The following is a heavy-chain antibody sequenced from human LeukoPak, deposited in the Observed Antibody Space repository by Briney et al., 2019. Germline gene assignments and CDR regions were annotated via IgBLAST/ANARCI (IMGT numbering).Heavy chain of an antibody. CDR1: GGSISSSPCY. J-gene: IGHJ4*02. D-gene: IGHD6-13*01. V-gene: IGHV4-61*05. CDR2: IYYSGST. Sequence: SETLSLTCTVSGGSISSSPCYWGWIRQPPGKGLEWIGYIYYSGSTNYNPSLKSRVTISVDTSKNQFSLKLSSVTAADTAMYYCARASDYETYSSSWYAPGHNFDYWGQGTLVTVSS. CDR3: ARASDYETYSSSWYAPGHNFDY.